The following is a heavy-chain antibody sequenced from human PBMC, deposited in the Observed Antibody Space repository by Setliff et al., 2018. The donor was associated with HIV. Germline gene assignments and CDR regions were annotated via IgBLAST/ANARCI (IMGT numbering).Heavy chain of an antibody. Sequence: SVKVSCKASGGTFSNYAFSWVRQAPGQGLEWMGGLIPTVDITKSTQKFRDRVTFTADESTKTAQMELSGLTFEDTAVYYCAKGPNFEDAFDIWGQGTVVTVSS. CDR3: AKGPNFEDAFDI. CDR1: GGTFSNYA. CDR2: LIPTVDIT. J-gene: IGHJ3*02. V-gene: IGHV1-69*10. D-gene: IGHD2-8*01.